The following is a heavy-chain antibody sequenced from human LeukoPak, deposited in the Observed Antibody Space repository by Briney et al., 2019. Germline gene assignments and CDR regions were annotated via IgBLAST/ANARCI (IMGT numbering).Heavy chain of an antibody. V-gene: IGHV3-49*04. CDR1: GFAFYDFA. CDR2: IRRRAYGGAA. Sequence: GGSLRLSCTPSGFAFYDFAMSWVRQPAGKGLEWVGFIRRRAYGGAAEYAASVKGRFIISRDDSKGIAYLQMNRLKTEDTAVYYCSRNGLVDFDYWGQGGRVSVSP. CDR3: SRNGLVDFDY. J-gene: IGHJ4*02.